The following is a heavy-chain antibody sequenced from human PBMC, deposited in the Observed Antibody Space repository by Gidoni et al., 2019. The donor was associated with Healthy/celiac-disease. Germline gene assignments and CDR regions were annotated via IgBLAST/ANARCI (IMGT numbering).Heavy chain of an antibody. CDR1: GCSISSGDYY. Sequence: QVQLQESGPGLVKPSQTLSLTCTVSGCSISSGDYYWRWIRQPPGKGLEWIGYIYYSGSTYYNPALKSRVTISVDTSKNQFSLKLSSVTAADTAVYYCARDLGYITMVRGVIQDWGQGTLVTVSS. V-gene: IGHV4-30-4*01. CDR3: ARDLGYITMVRGVIQD. D-gene: IGHD3-10*01. J-gene: IGHJ4*02. CDR2: IYYSGST.